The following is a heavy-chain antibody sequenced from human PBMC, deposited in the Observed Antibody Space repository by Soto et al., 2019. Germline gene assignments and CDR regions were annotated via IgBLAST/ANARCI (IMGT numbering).Heavy chain of an antibody. J-gene: IGHJ4*02. CDR3: ARVRMLWYGELSH. CDR2: INPGNGNT. D-gene: IGHD3-10*01. Sequence: QVQLVQSGAEVKKPGASVKVSCKTSGYSFMTYALHWVRQAPGQRPEWMGWINPGNGNTEYSRKFQDRVTITRDTSARTVYMELTNLTSEDTAVYFCARVRMLWYGELSHWGQGTLVTVSA. V-gene: IGHV1-3*01. CDR1: GYSFMTYA.